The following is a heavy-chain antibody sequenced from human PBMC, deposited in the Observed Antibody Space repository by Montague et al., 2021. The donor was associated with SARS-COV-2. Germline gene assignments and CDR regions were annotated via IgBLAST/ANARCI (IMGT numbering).Heavy chain of an antibody. D-gene: IGHD3-3*01. J-gene: IGHJ4*02. Sequence: SDTLSLTCTVSGDSISSGGYFWGWIRQPPGKGLEWIASIHIGGTSYLNPSLKSRVTISIDSSKNQFSLKLSSVTAADTAVFYCARKTSRGLTIFGVVTASYCFDYWGQGTLVTVSS. CDR3: ARKTSRGLTIFGVVTASYCFDY. V-gene: IGHV4-39*01. CDR1: GDSISSGGYF. CDR2: IHIGGTS.